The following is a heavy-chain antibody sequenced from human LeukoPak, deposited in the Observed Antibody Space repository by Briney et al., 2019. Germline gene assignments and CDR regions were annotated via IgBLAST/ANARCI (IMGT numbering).Heavy chain of an antibody. CDR1: GFTFSSYG. J-gene: IGHJ4*02. CDR3: AKESLVQYRAPDY. D-gene: IGHD6-13*01. V-gene: IGHV3-30*02. Sequence: GGSLRPSCAASGFTFSSYGMFWFRQAPGKGLEWVSFTRYDGSNKYYADSVKGRFTISRDNSKNTLYLQMNSLRAEDTAVYYCAKESLVQYRAPDYWGQGTLVTVSS. CDR2: TRYDGSNK.